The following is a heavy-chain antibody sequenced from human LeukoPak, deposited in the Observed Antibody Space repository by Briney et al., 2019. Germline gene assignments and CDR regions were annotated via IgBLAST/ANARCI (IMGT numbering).Heavy chain of an antibody. CDR3: AREPCSSTSCYYSWFDP. D-gene: IGHD2-2*01. CDR2: IYYSGST. CDR1: DGSISNGGYY. Sequence: SQTLSLNCNLSDGSISNGGYYWHWIRHHPGKGLEWIGYIYYSGSTYYNPSLKSRATISVDTSKNQFSLKLSSVTAADTAVYYCAREPCSSTSCYYSWFDPWGQGTLVGVFS. V-gene: IGHV4-31*03. J-gene: IGHJ5*02.